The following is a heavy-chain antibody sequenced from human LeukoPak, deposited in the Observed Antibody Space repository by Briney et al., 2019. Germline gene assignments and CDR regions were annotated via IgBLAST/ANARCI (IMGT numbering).Heavy chain of an antibody. Sequence: SQTLSLTCAIPGDSVSSNSAAWNWIRHSPSRGLKWLGRTYYRSKWYNDYAVSVKSRITINPDTSKNQFSLQLNSVTPEDTAVYYCARVHYKLFDYWGQGTLVTVSS. D-gene: IGHD4-11*01. CDR2: TYYRSKWYN. CDR3: ARVHYKLFDY. J-gene: IGHJ4*02. CDR1: GDSVSSNSAA. V-gene: IGHV6-1*01.